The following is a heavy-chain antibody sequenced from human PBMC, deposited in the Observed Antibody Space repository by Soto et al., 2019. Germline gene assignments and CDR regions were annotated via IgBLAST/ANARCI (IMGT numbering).Heavy chain of an antibody. Sequence: SETLSLTCTVSGGSISSYYWSWIRQPAGKGLEWIGRIYTSGSTNYNPSLKSRVTMSVDTSKNQFSLKLSSVTAADTAVYYCARCLRAAADLYFDYWGQGTLVTVSS. D-gene: IGHD6-13*01. CDR3: ARCLRAAADLYFDY. CDR1: GGSISSYY. CDR2: IYTSGST. V-gene: IGHV4-4*07. J-gene: IGHJ4*02.